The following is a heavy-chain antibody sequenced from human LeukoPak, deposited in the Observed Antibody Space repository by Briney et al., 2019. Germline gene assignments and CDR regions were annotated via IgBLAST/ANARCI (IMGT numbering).Heavy chain of an antibody. D-gene: IGHD3-22*01. CDR3: ARDLGQYYDTSDNWFDP. CDR1: GFTFSSYA. Sequence: PGGSLRLSCAASGFTFSSYAMHWVRQAPGKGLEWVAVISFDGSNKYYADSVKGRFTISRDNAKNTLSLQMNSLRAEDTAVYYCARDLGQYYDTSDNWFDPWGQGTLVTVSS. CDR2: ISFDGSNK. V-gene: IGHV3-30*04. J-gene: IGHJ5*02.